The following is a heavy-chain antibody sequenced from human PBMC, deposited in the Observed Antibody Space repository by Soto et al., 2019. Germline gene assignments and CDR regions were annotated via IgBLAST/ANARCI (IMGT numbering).Heavy chain of an antibody. V-gene: IGHV3-23*01. Sequence: GGSLRLSCAASGFSFSSNSMTWVRQAPGKGLEWDSGISASGDKTCYSDSVKGRFTISREIYKNTLYLQMSSLRAEDTAVYYCTKWSGFGDAWGQGTMVTVYS. J-gene: IGHJ5*02. CDR1: GFSFSSNS. D-gene: IGHD3-10*01. CDR3: TKWSGFGDA. CDR2: ISASGDKT.